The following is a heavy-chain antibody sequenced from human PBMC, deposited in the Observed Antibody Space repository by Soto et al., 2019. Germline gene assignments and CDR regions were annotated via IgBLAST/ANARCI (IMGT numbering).Heavy chain of an antibody. D-gene: IGHD1-1*01. CDR2: MNPNTGNS. J-gene: IGHJ4*02. V-gene: IGHV1-8*01. CDR3: ARRAETNGWNGFGADKYYFDF. CDR1: GYTFTSYD. Sequence: ASVKVSCKASGYTFTSYDSYGVRQATGRGLEWMGWMNPNTGNSGYAQKFQGRVTMTSDTSISTAHMELSSLRSEDTAVYYCARRAETNGWNGFGADKYYFDFWGQGTLVTVSS.